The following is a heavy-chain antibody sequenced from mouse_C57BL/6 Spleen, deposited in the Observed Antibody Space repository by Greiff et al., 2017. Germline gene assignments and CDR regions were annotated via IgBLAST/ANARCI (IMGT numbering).Heavy chain of an antibody. CDR2: IDPETGGT. D-gene: IGHD2-1*01. V-gene: IGHV1-15*01. J-gene: IGHJ2*01. Sequence: QVQLQQSGAELVRPGASVTLSCKASGYTFTDYEMHWVKQTPVHGLEWIGAIDPETGGTAYNQKFKGKAILTADKSSSTAYMALRSLTSEDSAVYYCTRYYGNYPFDYWGKGATLSVSS. CDR3: TRYYGNYPFDY. CDR1: GYTFTDYE.